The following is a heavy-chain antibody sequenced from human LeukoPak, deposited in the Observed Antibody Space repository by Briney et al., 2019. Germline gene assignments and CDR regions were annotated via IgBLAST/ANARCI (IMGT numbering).Heavy chain of an antibody. J-gene: IGHJ4*02. CDR3: AKDNYYDTSGGFFAY. CDR2: IGASGGST. D-gene: IGHD3-22*01. V-gene: IGHV3-23*01. CDR1: GFMFDNYA. Sequence: PGGSLRLSCRTSGFMFDNYAMSWVRQAPGKGPEWVSGIGASGGSTYYSDSVKGRFTISRDNSKNTLFLQINSLRAEDTAVYYCAKDNYYDTSGGFFAYWGQGTLVSVSS.